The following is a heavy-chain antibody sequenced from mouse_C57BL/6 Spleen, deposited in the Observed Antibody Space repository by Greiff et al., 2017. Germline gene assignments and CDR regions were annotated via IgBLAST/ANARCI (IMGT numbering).Heavy chain of an antibody. J-gene: IGHJ1*03. CDR1: GYAFSSSW. Sequence: QVQLQQSGPELVKPGASVKISCKASGYAFSSSWMNWVKQRPGKGLEWIGRIYPGDGDTNYNGKFKGKATLTADKSSSTAYMQLSSLTSEDSAVYFCAREGNYYGSSPWDFDVWGTGTTVTVSS. D-gene: IGHD1-1*01. CDR2: IYPGDGDT. CDR3: AREGNYYGSSPWDFDV. V-gene: IGHV1-82*01.